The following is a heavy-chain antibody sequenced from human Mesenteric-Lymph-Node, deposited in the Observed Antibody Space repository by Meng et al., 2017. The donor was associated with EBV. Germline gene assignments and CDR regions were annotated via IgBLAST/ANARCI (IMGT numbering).Heavy chain of an antibody. D-gene: IGHD2/OR15-2a*01. V-gene: IGHV4-34*09. CDR1: GGSFSGYY. CDR2: INHSGST. CDR3: AVSTILVSPSTSPYFDY. Sequence: QVQLQESGPRLVKPSQXRSLTCAVYGGSFSGYYCSWIRQPPGKGLEWIGEINHSGSTNYNPSLKSRVTISLDKSKNQFSLTLSSVTAADTAAYYCAVSTILVSPSTSPYFDYRGQGTLVTVSS. J-gene: IGHJ4*02.